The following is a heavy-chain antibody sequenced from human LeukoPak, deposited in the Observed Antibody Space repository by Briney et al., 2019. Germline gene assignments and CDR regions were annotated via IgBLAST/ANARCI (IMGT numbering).Heavy chain of an antibody. CDR3: ARDIREIGAFDY. V-gene: IGHV3-23*01. CDR2: ISGSGGST. CDR1: GFTFSSYA. J-gene: IGHJ4*02. D-gene: IGHD1-26*01. Sequence: GGSLRLSCAASGFTFSSYAMSWVRQAPGKGLEWVSAISGSGGSTYYAESVKGRFTISRDTPKNTLYLQMNSLRAEDTAVYHCARDIREIGAFDYWGQGTLVTVSS.